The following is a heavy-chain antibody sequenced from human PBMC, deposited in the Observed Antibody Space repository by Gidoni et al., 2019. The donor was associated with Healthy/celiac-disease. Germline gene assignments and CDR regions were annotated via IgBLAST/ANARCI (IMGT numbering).Heavy chain of an antibody. V-gene: IGHV3-7*01. J-gene: IGHJ4*02. CDR2: IKQDGSEK. Sequence: EVQLVESGGGLVQPGGSLRLSCAASGFTFSSYWVSWVRQAPGKGREWVANIKQDGSEKYYVDSVKGRFTISRDNAKNSLYLQMNSLRAEDTAVYYCARQRYSSSEPNYWGQGTLVTVSS. CDR1: GFTFSSYW. CDR3: ARQRYSSSEPNY. D-gene: IGHD6-6*01.